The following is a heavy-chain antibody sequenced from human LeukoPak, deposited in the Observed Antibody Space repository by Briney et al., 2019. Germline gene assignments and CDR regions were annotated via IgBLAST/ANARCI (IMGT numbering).Heavy chain of an antibody. V-gene: IGHV1-2*02. CDR3: ATSREMATITVFDY. CDR1: GYTFTGYY. CDR2: INPNSGGT. J-gene: IGHJ4*02. Sequence: ASVKVSCKASGYTFTGYYMHWVRQAPGQGLEWMGWINPNSGGTNYAQKFQGRVTMTRDTSISTAYMELSRLRSDDTAVYYCATSREMATITVFDYWGQGTLVTVSS. D-gene: IGHD5-24*01.